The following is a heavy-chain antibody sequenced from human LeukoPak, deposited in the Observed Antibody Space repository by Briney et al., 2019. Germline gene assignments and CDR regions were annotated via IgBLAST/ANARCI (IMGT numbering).Heavy chain of an antibody. J-gene: IGHJ4*02. Sequence: ASVKVSCKASGYIFTDYYMHWVRQAPGQGLEWMGRINPNSGGTNYAQKFQGRVTMTRDTSINTAYMDLSSLRSDDTAVHYCASRGGRTNYNFWRTYVTDFDYWGQGTLVTVSS. D-gene: IGHD3-3*01. V-gene: IGHV1-2*06. CDR3: ASRGGRTNYNFWRTYVTDFDY. CDR2: INPNSGGT. CDR1: GYIFTDYY.